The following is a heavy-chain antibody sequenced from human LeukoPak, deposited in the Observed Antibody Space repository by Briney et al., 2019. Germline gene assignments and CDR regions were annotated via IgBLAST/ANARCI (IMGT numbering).Heavy chain of an antibody. J-gene: IGHJ6*02. CDR1: GGSISSSSYY. V-gene: IGHV4-39*01. CDR3: ASIYDSSGHIVYYYYYGMDV. Sequence: SETLSLTCTVSGGSISSSSYYWGWIRQPPGKGLEWIGSIYYSGSTYYNPSLKSRVTISVDTSKNQFSLKLSSVTAADTAVYYCASIYDSSGHIVYYYYYGMDVWGQGTTVTVSS. CDR2: IYYSGST. D-gene: IGHD3-22*01.